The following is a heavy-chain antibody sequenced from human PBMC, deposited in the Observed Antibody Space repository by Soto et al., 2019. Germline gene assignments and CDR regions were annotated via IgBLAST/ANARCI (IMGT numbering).Heavy chain of an antibody. CDR2: INHSGST. D-gene: IGHD6-13*01. CDR3: VVGIGAAAGSYNWFDP. Sequence: SETLSLTCSVYGGSFSGYYSSWIRQPPGKGLEWIGEINHSGSTNYNPSLKSRVTISVDTSKNQFSLKLSSVTAADTAVYYCVVGIGAAAGSYNWFDPWGQGTLVTVSS. V-gene: IGHV4-34*01. J-gene: IGHJ5*02. CDR1: GGSFSGYY.